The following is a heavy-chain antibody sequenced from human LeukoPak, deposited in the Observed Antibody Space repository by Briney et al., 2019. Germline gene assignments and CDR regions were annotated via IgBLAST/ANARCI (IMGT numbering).Heavy chain of an antibody. D-gene: IGHD3-22*01. CDR3: ARAFSYYDSSGYSDPIDY. J-gene: IGHJ4*02. Sequence: ATVKVSCKASGYTFTSYGISWVRQAPGQGLEWMGWISAYNGNTNYAQKLQGRVTMTTDTSTSTAYMELSRLRSDDTAVYYCARAFSYYDSSGYSDPIDYWGQGTLVTVSS. CDR2: ISAYNGNT. CDR1: GYTFTSYG. V-gene: IGHV1-18*01.